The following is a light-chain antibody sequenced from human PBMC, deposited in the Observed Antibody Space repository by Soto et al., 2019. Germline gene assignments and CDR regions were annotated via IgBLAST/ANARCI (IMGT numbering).Light chain of an antibody. Sequence: QSALTQPASVSGSPGQSITISCPGTSSDVGGYNYVSWYQQHPGKAPKLMIYEVSNRPSGVSNRFSGSKSANTASLTISGLQAEDEADYYCSSYTSSSTLEYVFGTGTKVTVL. CDR3: SSYTSSSTLEYV. V-gene: IGLV2-14*01. J-gene: IGLJ1*01. CDR2: EVS. CDR1: SSDVGGYNY.